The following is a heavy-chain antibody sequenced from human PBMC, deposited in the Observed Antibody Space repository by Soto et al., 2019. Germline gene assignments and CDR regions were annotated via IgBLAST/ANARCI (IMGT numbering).Heavy chain of an antibody. CDR2: ISYDGSNK. Sequence: QVPLVESGGGVVQPGRSLRLSCAASGFTFSSYAMHWVRQAPGKGLEWVAVISYDGSNKYYADSVKGRFTISRDNSKNTLYLQMNSLRAEDTAVYYCARGWSSSGLDYWGQGTLVTVSS. D-gene: IGHD6-19*01. V-gene: IGHV3-30-3*01. J-gene: IGHJ4*02. CDR1: GFTFSSYA. CDR3: ARGWSSSGLDY.